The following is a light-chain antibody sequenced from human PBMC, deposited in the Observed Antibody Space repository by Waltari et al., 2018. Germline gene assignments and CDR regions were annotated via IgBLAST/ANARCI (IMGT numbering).Light chain of an antibody. CDR3: AAWDDSLSGFYV. CDR2: YNN. CDR1: SSNIGSSP. J-gene: IGLJ1*01. Sequence: QSVLTQPPSASGTPGQRVTISCSGSSSNIGSSPVKWYQQPQGPAPKLLIYYNNERPPGVPDRFSASNSGTSAPLAISWLQTEDEADYYCAAWDDSLSGFYVFGTGTKVTVL. V-gene: IGLV1-44*01.